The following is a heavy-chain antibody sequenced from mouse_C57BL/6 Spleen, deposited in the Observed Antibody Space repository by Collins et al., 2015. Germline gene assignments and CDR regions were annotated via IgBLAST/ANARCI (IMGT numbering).Heavy chain of an antibody. CDR1: GIDFSRYW. Sequence: EVKLLQSGGGLVQPGGSLKLSCAASGIDFSRYWMSWVRRAPGKGLEWIGEINPDSSTINYAPSLKDKFIISRDNAKNTLYLQMTKVRSEDTALYYCARLGYKGWFAYWGQGTLVTVSA. J-gene: IGHJ3*01. CDR3: ARLGYKGWFAY. D-gene: IGHD1-3*01. V-gene: IGHV4-1*01. CDR2: INPDSSTI.